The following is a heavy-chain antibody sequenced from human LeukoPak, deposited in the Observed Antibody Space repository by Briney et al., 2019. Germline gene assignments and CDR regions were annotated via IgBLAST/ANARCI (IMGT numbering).Heavy chain of an antibody. Sequence: GGSLRLSCAASGFTFSSYAMSWVRQAPGKGLEWVSAISGSGDNTYYADSVKGRFTIYRDNSKNTLYVQVKSLRAEDTAVYYCAKTEGSYTSYFDYWGQGTLVTVSS. CDR1: GFTFSSYA. J-gene: IGHJ4*02. CDR2: ISGSGDNT. CDR3: AKTEGSYTSYFDY. D-gene: IGHD1-26*01. V-gene: IGHV3-23*01.